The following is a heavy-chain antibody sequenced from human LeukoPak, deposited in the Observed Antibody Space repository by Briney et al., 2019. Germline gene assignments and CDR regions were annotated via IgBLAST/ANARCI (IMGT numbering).Heavy chain of an antibody. D-gene: IGHD3-16*01. CDR2: FYNSGSS. Sequence: SETLSLTCTVSGGSISDYYRGWIRQPPGKGLEWIGYFYNSGSSTYNPSLKSRVTISVDTSKEQFSLKVNSVTAADTAVYYCTRGAGWLIDYWGQGTLVTVSS. V-gene: IGHV4-59*01. CDR3: TRGAGWLIDY. CDR1: GGSISDYY. J-gene: IGHJ4*02.